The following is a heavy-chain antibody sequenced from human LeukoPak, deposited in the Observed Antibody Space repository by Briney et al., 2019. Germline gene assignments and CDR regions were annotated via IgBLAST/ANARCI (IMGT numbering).Heavy chain of an antibody. CDR3: ARSHSPRPGVAVAGYGGYFDY. V-gene: IGHV3-30*04. D-gene: IGHD6-19*01. J-gene: IGHJ4*02. CDR1: GFTFSFYA. Sequence: GVSLRLSCAASGFTFSFYAMHWVRQAPGKGLEWVAVISYDGSDKYYADSVKGRFTISRDNSKNTLYLQVNSLRPEDTAVYYCARSHSPRPGVAVAGYGGYFDYWGQGTLVTVSS. CDR2: ISYDGSDK.